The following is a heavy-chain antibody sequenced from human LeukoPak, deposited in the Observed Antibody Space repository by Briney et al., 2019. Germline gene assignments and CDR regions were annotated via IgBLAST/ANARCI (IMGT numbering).Heavy chain of an antibody. CDR1: GFTFSSYW. CDR2: IKRDGSEK. J-gene: IGHJ6*02. V-gene: IGHV3-7*01. CDR3: ARSQYYDFWSGYYLDYYYYGMDV. Sequence: PGGSLRLSCAASGFTFSSYWMSWVRQAPGKGLEWVANIKRDGSEKYYVDSVKGRFTISRDNSKNTLYLQMNSLRAEDTAVYYCARSQYYDFWSGYYLDYYYYGMDVWGQGTTVTVSS. D-gene: IGHD3-3*01.